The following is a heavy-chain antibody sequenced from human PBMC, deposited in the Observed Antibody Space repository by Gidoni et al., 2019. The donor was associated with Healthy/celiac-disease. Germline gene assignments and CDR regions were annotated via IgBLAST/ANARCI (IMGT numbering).Heavy chain of an antibody. V-gene: IGHV1-69*06. D-gene: IGHD1-1*01. Sequence: VRQAPGQGLEWMGGIIPIFGTANYAQKFQGRVTITADKSTSTAYMELSSLRSEDTAVYYCATDHWNFDYWGQGTLVTVSS. CDR2: IIPIFGTA. J-gene: IGHJ4*02. CDR3: ATDHWNFDY.